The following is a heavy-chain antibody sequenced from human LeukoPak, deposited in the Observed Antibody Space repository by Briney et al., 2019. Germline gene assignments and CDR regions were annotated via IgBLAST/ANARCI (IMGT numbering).Heavy chain of an antibody. D-gene: IGHD5-24*01. CDR2: ISFDGSNK. J-gene: IGHJ4*02. CDR1: GFTFSNYG. V-gene: IGHV3-30*12. Sequence: GGSLRLSCAVSGFTFSNYGMHWVRQAPGKGLEWVAVISFDGSNKYYEDSVKGRFTISRDNSKNTLHLQMNSLRAEDTAVYYCAKEYGYKNLPFDYWGQGTLVTVSS. CDR3: AKEYGYKNLPFDY.